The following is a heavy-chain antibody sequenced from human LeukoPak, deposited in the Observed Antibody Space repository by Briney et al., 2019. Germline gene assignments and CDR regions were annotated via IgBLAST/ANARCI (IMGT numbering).Heavy chain of an antibody. CDR2: ISSSGSTI. CDR3: ARLYGDYELNWFDP. V-gene: IGHV3-11*01. J-gene: IGHJ5*02. CDR1: GFSIKSSYY. Sequence: LSLTCSVSGFSIKSSYYWAWIRPSPGKGLEWVSYISSSGSTIYYADSVKGRFTISRDNAKNSLYLQMNSLRAEDTAVYYCARLYGDYELNWFDPWGQGTLVTVSS. D-gene: IGHD4-17*01.